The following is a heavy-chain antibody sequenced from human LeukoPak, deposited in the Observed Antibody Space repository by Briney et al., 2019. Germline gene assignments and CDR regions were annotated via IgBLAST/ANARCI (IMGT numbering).Heavy chain of an antibody. CDR2: ISAYNGNT. CDR3: ASSVYDFWSGYRYYFDY. CDR1: GYTFTSYG. Sequence: ASVKVSCKASGYTFTSYGISWVRQAPGQGLEWMGWISAYNGNTNYAQKLQGGVTMTTDTSTSTAYMELRSLRSDDTAVYYCASSVYDFWSGYRYYFDYWGQGTLVTVSS. J-gene: IGHJ4*02. D-gene: IGHD3-3*01. V-gene: IGHV1-18*01.